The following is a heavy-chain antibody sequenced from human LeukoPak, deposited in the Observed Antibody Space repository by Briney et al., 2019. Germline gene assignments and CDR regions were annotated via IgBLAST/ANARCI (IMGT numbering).Heavy chain of an antibody. Sequence: SETLSLTCTVSGGSISSYYWSWIRQPPGKGLEWIGYIYYSGSTNYNPSLKSRVTISVDTSKNQFSLKLSSVTAADTAVYYCASMNGSGSTYWGQGTLVTVSS. D-gene: IGHD3-10*01. CDR1: GGSISSYY. J-gene: IGHJ4*02. CDR2: IYYSGST. CDR3: ASMNGSGSTY. V-gene: IGHV4-59*01.